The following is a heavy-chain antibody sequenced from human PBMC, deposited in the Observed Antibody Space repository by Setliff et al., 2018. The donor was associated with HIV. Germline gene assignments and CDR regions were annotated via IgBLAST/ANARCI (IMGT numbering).Heavy chain of an antibody. CDR3: ARHAAGPDGPFDY. J-gene: IGHJ4*02. Sequence: SETLSLTCGVSGYSMSSGYYWGWIRQTPGKGLEWIGSIYHSGTTYYNPSLRSRVTISVDTSKNQFSLKLSSVTAADTAVYYCARHAAGPDGPFDYWGQGTLVTVSS. CDR1: GYSMSSGYY. CDR2: IYHSGTT. D-gene: IGHD2-2*01. V-gene: IGHV4-38-2*01.